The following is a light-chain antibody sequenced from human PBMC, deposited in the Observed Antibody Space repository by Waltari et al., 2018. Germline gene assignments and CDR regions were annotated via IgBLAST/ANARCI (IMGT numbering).Light chain of an antibody. CDR2: EAS. CDR3: QHRSNWPLT. CDR1: QSIGNY. J-gene: IGKJ4*01. Sequence: EIVLTQSPATLSVSPGERATLSCRASQSIGNYLVWYQQKPGQAPRLLIYEASNRATGIPARFSGRGSGTDFTLSISSLEPEDFAVYYCQHRSNWPLTFGGGTKVEIK. V-gene: IGKV3-11*01.